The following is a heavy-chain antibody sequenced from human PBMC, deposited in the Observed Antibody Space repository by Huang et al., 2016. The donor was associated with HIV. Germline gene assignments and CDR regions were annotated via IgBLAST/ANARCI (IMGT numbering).Heavy chain of an antibody. CDR3: ARQFGSWSGYFAS. V-gene: IGHV4-39*01. CDR2: IYYSGVT. Sequence: QLQLQESGPGLVRPSETLSHICTVSGGSITDSNYYWGWIRKPPGKGLEWSGSIYYSGVTDNNPSLKSRVTMSVETSTSGLSLDIRSVAVADTDIYYCARQFGSWSGYFASWGQGTLVPVSS. J-gene: IGHJ4*02. D-gene: IGHD3-10*01. CDR1: GGSITDSNYY.